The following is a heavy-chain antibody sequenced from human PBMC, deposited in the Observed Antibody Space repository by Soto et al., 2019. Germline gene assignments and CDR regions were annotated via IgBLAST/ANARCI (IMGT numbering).Heavy chain of an antibody. CDR1: GYTFTGYY. V-gene: IGHV1-2*04. D-gene: IGHD1-26*01. Sequence: QVQLVQSGAEVKKPGASVKVSCKASGYTFTGYYMHWVRQAPGQGLEWMGWINPNSGGTNYAQKFQGWVTMTRDTXIXXAYMELSRLRSDDTAVYYCAREVGASPYYYYGMDVWGQGTTVTVSS. CDR2: INPNSGGT. CDR3: AREVGASPYYYYGMDV. J-gene: IGHJ6*02.